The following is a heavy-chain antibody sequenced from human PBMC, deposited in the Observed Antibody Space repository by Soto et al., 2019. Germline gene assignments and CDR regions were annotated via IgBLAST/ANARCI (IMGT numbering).Heavy chain of an antibody. J-gene: IGHJ4*02. V-gene: IGHV3-23*01. D-gene: IGHD3-10*01. CDR2: FTNYGAT. CDR1: GFTFSSYA. CDR3: AREFASGSPNYDY. Sequence: VQLLESAGGLVQPGGSLRLSCAASGFTFSSYAMSWVRQAPGRGLEWVSTFTNYGATFYADSVKGRFTISRDNSKNTLYLQMNSLRAEDTALYYCAREFASGSPNYDYWGLGTLVTVSS.